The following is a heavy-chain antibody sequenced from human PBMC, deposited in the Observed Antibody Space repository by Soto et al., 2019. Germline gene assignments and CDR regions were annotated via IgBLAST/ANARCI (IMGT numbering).Heavy chain of an antibody. CDR2: IRRDGSEK. CDR1: GFTFSSHW. D-gene: IGHD1-26*01. CDR3: ARHDSGSYLDAFDI. V-gene: IGHV3-7*01. Sequence: EVQLVESGGGLVQPGGSLRLSCAASGFTFSSHWMSWVRQAPGKGLEWVANIRRDGSEKYYVDSVKGRFTISRDNAKNSLFLQMNSLRAEDTAVYYCARHDSGSYLDAFDIWGRGTMVTVSS. J-gene: IGHJ3*02.